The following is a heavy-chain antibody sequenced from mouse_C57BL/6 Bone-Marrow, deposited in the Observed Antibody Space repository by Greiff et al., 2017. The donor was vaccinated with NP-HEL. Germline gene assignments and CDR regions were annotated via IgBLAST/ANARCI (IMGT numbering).Heavy chain of an antibody. D-gene: IGHD2-5*01. J-gene: IGHJ3*01. CDR1: GYTFTSYW. CDR2: IDPSDSYT. V-gene: IGHV1-50*01. CDR3: AREDYSNLAWFAY. Sequence: VQLQQPGAELVKPGASVKLSCKASGYTFTSYWMQWVKQRPGQGLEWIGEIDPSDSYTNYNQKFKGKATLTVDTSSSTAYMQLSSLTSEDSAVYYCAREDYSNLAWFAYWGQGTLVTVSA.